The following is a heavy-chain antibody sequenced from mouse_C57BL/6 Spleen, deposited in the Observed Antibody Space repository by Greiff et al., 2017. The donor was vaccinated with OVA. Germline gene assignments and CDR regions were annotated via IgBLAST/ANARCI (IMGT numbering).Heavy chain of an antibody. CDR2: ISYDGSN. CDR3: ARGGTTVASYAMDY. V-gene: IGHV3-6*01. D-gene: IGHD1-1*01. J-gene: IGHJ4*01. Sequence: VQLQQSGPGLVKPSQSLSLTCSVTGYSITSGYYWNWIRQFPGNKLEWMGYISYDGSNNYNPSLKNRISITRDTSKNQFFLKLNSVTTEDTATYYCARGGTTVASYAMDYWGQGTSVTVSS. CDR1: GYSITSGYY.